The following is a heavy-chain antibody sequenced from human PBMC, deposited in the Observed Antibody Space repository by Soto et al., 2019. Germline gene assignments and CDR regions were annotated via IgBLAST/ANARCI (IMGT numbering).Heavy chain of an antibody. CDR2: IIPILGIA. D-gene: IGHD3-22*01. Sequence: ASVKVSCKASGGTFSSYTISWVRQAPGQGLEWMGRIIPILGIANYAQKFQGRVTITADESTSTAYMELSSLRSEDTAVYYCARDRGPSSGYYPYWFDPWGQATLVTVSS. V-gene: IGHV1-69*04. J-gene: IGHJ5*02. CDR1: GGTFSSYT. CDR3: ARDRGPSSGYYPYWFDP.